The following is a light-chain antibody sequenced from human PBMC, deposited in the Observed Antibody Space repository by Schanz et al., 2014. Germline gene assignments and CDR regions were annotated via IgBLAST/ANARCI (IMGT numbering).Light chain of an antibody. CDR3: CSYAGKYTWV. CDR2: DVS. V-gene: IGLV2-11*01. CDR1: SSDVGGHNY. J-gene: IGLJ3*02. Sequence: QSALTQPRSVSGSPGQSVTISCAGTSSDVGGHNYVSWYQQHPGKAPKLIIYDVSVRPSGVPDRFSGSKSVNTASLTISGLQAEDEADYYCCSYAGKYTWVFGGGAKLPVL.